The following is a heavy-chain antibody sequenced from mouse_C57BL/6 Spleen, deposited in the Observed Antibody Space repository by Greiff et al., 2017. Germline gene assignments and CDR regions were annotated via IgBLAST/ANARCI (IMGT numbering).Heavy chain of an antibody. CDR2: IRLKSDNYAT. Sequence: EVKLVESGGGLVQPGGSMKLSCVASGFTFSNYWMNWVRQSPEKGLEWVAQIRLKSDNYATHYAESVKGRFTISRDDSKSSVYLQMNNLRAEDTGIYYCTAPLTGPFAYWGQGTLVTVSA. J-gene: IGHJ3*01. V-gene: IGHV6-3*01. D-gene: IGHD4-1*01. CDR1: GFTFSNYW. CDR3: TAPLTGPFAY.